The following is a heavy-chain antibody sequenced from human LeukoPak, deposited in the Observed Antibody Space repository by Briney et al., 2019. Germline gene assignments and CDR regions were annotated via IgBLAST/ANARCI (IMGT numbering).Heavy chain of an antibody. Sequence: ASVKVSCKASGGTLSSYAISWVRQAPGQGLEWMGWISAYNGNTNYAQKLQGRVTMTTDTSTSTAYMELRSLRSDDTAVYYCARAYCSSTSCFYYYMDVWGKGTTVTVSS. D-gene: IGHD2-2*01. J-gene: IGHJ6*03. CDR3: ARAYCSSTSCFYYYMDV. V-gene: IGHV1-18*01. CDR1: GGTLSSYA. CDR2: ISAYNGNT.